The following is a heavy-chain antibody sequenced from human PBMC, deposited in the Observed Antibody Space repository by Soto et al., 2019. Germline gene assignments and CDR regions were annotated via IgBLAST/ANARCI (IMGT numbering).Heavy chain of an antibody. CDR1: GGSISSGNYY. CDR2: IYYSGST. CDR3: ARVFSDSSSFFDP. Sequence: LSLTCTVSGGSISSGNYYWSWIRQHPGKGLEWIGYIYYSGSTPYNPSLKSRVTISVDTSKNHFSLKLSSVTAADTAVYYCARVFSDSSSFFDPWGQGTLVTVSS. V-gene: IGHV4-31*03. D-gene: IGHD6-13*01. J-gene: IGHJ5*02.